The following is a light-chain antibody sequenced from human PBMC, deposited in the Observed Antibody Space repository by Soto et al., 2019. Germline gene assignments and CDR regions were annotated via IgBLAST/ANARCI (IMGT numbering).Light chain of an antibody. CDR3: QQYGRSPWT. V-gene: IGKV3-20*01. J-gene: IGKJ1*01. Sequence: EIVLTQSPGTLSLSPGERATLSCRASQSVTSSYLAWYQQKPGQAPRLLIYGASSRATGIPDRFSGSGSGTDFTLAIGRLEPEDFAVYYCQQYGRSPWTFGQATRVDMK. CDR2: GAS. CDR1: QSVTSSY.